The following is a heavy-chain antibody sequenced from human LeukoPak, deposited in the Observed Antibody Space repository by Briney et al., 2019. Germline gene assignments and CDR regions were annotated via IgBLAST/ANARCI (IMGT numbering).Heavy chain of an antibody. J-gene: IGHJ4*02. CDR3: AKEPPYLWFGELSDDY. CDR1: GFTFSSYA. D-gene: IGHD3-10*01. V-gene: IGHV3-23*01. CDR2: ISGSGGST. Sequence: GGSLRLPCAASGFTFSSYAMSWVRQAPGKGLEWVSAISGSGGSTYYADSVKGRFTISRDNSKNTLYLQMNSLRAEDTAVYYCAKEPPYLWFGELSDDYWGQGTLVTVSS.